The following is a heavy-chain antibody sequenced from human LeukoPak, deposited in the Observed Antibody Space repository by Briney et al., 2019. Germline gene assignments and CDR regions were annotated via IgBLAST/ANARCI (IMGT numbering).Heavy chain of an antibody. J-gene: IGHJ5*02. V-gene: IGHV3-21*01. CDR3: ARERYCSSTSCYNWFDP. Sequence: GGALRLSCAASGFTFSSYSMSRGREAPGKGGGRGSSISSSSSYIYYADSVKGRFTISRDNAKNSLYLQMNSLRAEDTAVYYCARERYCSSTSCYNWFDPWGQGTLVTVSS. CDR1: GFTFSSYS. D-gene: IGHD2-2*01. CDR2: ISSSSSYI.